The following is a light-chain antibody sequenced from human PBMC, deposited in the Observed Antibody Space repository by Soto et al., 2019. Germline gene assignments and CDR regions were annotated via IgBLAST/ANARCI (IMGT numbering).Light chain of an antibody. Sequence: DIQLTQSPSFLSASVGDRVTMTCRASQGISSYLAWYRQKPGKAPKLLIYVASTLQSGVPSRFSGSGSGTEFTLTISSLQPEDFATYYCQQLNSYPLTFGQGTRLEIK. V-gene: IGKV1-9*01. J-gene: IGKJ5*01. CDR2: VAS. CDR3: QQLNSYPLT. CDR1: QGISSY.